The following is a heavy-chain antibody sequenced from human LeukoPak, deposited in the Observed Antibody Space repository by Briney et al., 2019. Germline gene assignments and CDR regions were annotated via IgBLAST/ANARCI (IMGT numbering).Heavy chain of an antibody. V-gene: IGHV3-66*02. J-gene: IGHJ4*02. CDR3: AGGWSYYYFDF. Sequence: GGSLRLSCAASGFSVSSNYMNWVRQPPGKGLEWVSLLYSDGGTHYADSVKGRFTISRDNSKNTLYLQMNSLRAEDTAVYYCAGGWSYYYFDFRGQGTLVTVSS. D-gene: IGHD3-10*01. CDR1: GFSVSSNY. CDR2: LYSDGGT.